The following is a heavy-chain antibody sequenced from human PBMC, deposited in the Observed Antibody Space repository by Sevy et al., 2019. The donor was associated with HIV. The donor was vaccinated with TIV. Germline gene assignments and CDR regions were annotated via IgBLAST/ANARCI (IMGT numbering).Heavy chain of an antibody. CDR2: INPNSGGT. J-gene: IGHJ6*02. CDR3: ARVNRRDGYNLGYYYGMDV. V-gene: IGHV1-2*06. CDR1: GYTFTGYY. Sequence: ASVKVSCKASGYTFTGYYMHWVRQAPGQGLEWMGRINPNSGGTNYALKFQGRVTMTRDTSISTAYMELSRLRSDDTAVYYCARVNRRDGYNLGYYYGMDVWGHGTTVTVSS. D-gene: IGHD5-12*01.